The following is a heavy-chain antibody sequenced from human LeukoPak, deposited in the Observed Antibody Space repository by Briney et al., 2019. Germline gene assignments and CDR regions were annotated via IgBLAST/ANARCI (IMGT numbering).Heavy chain of an antibody. D-gene: IGHD2-2*01. Sequence: ASVKVSCKASGYTFTSYNMHWVREAPGQGLEWMGIINPSGGSTSYAQKFQGRVTMTRDTSTSTVFMELSSVRSEDTAVYYCAIGYLAQAATLAYWGQGTLVTVSS. CDR2: INPSGGST. J-gene: IGHJ4*02. CDR1: GYTFTSYN. V-gene: IGHV1-46*01. CDR3: AIGYLAQAATLAY.